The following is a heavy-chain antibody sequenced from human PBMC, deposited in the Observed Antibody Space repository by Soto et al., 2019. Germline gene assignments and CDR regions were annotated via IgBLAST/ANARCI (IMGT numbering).Heavy chain of an antibody. Sequence: QVQLVQCGVEVKKPGSSVKVSCKASGGTFSTSTFTWVRQAPGQGLEWMGRTIPILDVADYAQDFQGRVTITADKSTSTAYMELTSLTSKDTAVYYCARDSPIGSTYSGYDAIDSWGQGTLVTVSS. V-gene: IGHV1-69*08. CDR2: TIPILDVA. CDR1: GGTFSTST. D-gene: IGHD5-12*01. J-gene: IGHJ4*02. CDR3: ARDSPIGSTYSGYDAIDS.